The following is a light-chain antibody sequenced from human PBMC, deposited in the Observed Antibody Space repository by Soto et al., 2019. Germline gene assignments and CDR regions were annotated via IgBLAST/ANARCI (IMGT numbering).Light chain of an antibody. J-gene: IGKJ5*01. Sequence: EIVLTQSPATLSLSQGERATLSCRASQSFSSYLAWYQQKPGQAPRLLIYDASKRATGIPARFSGRGSGTDLTLTISSLEHEDFAVYYCQQRSNWPPVITFGQGTRLEIK. CDR2: DAS. CDR3: QQRSNWPPVIT. CDR1: QSFSSY. V-gene: IGKV3-11*01.